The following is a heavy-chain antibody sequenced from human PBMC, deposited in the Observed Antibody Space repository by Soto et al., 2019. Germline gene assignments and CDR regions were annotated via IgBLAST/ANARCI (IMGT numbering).Heavy chain of an antibody. Sequence: GGSLRLSCAASGLTFSDYYMTWIRQAPGKGLEWVAYITSSTAYTDYADSVKGRFTISRDNAKKSLYLQMNSLRAEDTALYYCASFTYTSGYSYYSMDVWGPGTKVTVYS. CDR3: ASFTYTSGYSYYSMDV. V-gene: IGHV3-11*06. D-gene: IGHD3-16*01. CDR1: GLTFSDYY. CDR2: ITSSTAYT. J-gene: IGHJ6*02.